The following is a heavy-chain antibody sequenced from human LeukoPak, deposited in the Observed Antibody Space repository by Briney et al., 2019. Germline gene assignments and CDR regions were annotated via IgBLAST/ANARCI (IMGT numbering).Heavy chain of an antibody. CDR3: VVISDAFDI. V-gene: IGHV3-30*02. Sequence: GGSLRLSCAASGFTFSSNDIHWVRQAPGKGLEWVAYIRYDGNNKNYADSVKGRFTISRDNSKNTVYLQMNSLRAEDTAVYYCVVISDAFDIWGQGTMVTVSS. CDR1: GFTFSSND. J-gene: IGHJ3*02. CDR2: IRYDGNNK. D-gene: IGHD2/OR15-2a*01.